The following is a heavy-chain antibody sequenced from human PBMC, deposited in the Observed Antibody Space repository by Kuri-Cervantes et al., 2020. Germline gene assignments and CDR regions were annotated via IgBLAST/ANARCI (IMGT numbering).Heavy chain of an antibody. V-gene: IGHV3-30*03. Sequence: GGSLRLSCAASGFTFSSYGMHWVRQAPGKGLEWVAVISYDGSNKYYADSVKGRFTISRDNSKNTLYLQMNSLRAEDTAVYYCARDLYGDYDCNYYYYGMDVWGQGTTVTV. CDR3: ARDLYGDYDCNYYYYGMDV. CDR2: ISYDGSNK. D-gene: IGHD4-17*01. J-gene: IGHJ6*02. CDR1: GFTFSSYG.